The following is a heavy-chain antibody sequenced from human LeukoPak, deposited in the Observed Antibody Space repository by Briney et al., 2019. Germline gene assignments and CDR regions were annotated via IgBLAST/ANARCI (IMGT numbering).Heavy chain of an antibody. CDR2: IYCSGST. Sequence: PSETLSLTCTVSGGSISSSSYYWGWIRQPPGKGLEWIGSIYCSGSTYYNPSLKSRVTISVDTSKNQFSLKLSSVTAADTAVYYCAILTGRTTGFDYWGQGTLVTVSS. D-gene: IGHD2-2*01. V-gene: IGHV4-39*01. CDR3: AILTGRTTGFDY. CDR1: GGSISSSSYY. J-gene: IGHJ4*02.